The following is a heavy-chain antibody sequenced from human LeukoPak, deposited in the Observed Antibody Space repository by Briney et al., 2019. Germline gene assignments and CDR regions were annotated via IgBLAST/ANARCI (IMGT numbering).Heavy chain of an antibody. Sequence: SETLSLTCAVYGGSFSGYYWSWIRQPPGKGLEWIGYIYYSGSTNYNPSLKSRVTISVDTSKNQFSLKLSSVTAADTAVYYCARVRYSYFAVWGKGTTVTVSS. V-gene: IGHV4-59*12. CDR2: IYYSGST. CDR3: ARVRYSYFAV. J-gene: IGHJ6*04. CDR1: GGSFSGYY. D-gene: IGHD5-18*01.